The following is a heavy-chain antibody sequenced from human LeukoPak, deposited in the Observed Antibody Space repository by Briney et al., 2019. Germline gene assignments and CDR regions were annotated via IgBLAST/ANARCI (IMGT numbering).Heavy chain of an antibody. D-gene: IGHD1-26*01. J-gene: IGHJ4*02. Sequence: GGSLRLSCAVSGFTFSNYNMHWVRQAPGKGLEWISYISSTSSTIYYADSVKGRLTISRDNAKNLLYLQMNSLRAEDTAVYYCVLAVDYWGQGTLVTVSS. CDR1: GFTFSNYN. V-gene: IGHV3-48*04. CDR2: ISSTSSTI. CDR3: VLAVDY.